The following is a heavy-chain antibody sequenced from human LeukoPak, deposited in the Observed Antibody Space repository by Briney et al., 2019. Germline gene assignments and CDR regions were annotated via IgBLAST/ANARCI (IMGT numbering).Heavy chain of an antibody. V-gene: IGHV4-59*01. D-gene: IGHD5-24*01. CDR1: GGSISAYY. J-gene: IGHJ4*02. CDR2: ISYSGST. Sequence: PSETLSLTCTVSGGSISAYYWSWIRQPPGKGLEWIGYISYSGSTKYNPSLKSRVTISVDTSKNQFSLKLSSVTAADTAVYYCARYGMATIQFFDYWDQGTLFTVSS. CDR3: ARYGMATIQFFDY.